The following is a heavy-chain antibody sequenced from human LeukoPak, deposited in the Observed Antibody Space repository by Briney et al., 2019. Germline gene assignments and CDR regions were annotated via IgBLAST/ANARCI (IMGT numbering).Heavy chain of an antibody. Sequence: SETLSLTCAVSGYSISSGYYWGWIRQPPGKGLEWIGSIYHSGSTYYNPSLKSRVTISVDTSKHQFSLKLSSVTAADTAVYYCAKSTEVLRYFDWLLSPFDYWGQGTLVTVSS. J-gene: IGHJ4*02. CDR2: IYHSGST. CDR1: GYSISSGYY. V-gene: IGHV4-38-2*01. D-gene: IGHD3-9*01. CDR3: AKSTEVLRYFDWLLSPFDY.